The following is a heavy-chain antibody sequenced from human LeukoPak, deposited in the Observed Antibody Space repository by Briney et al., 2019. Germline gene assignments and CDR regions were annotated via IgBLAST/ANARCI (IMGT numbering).Heavy chain of an antibody. CDR2: ISGSGGTT. Sequence: GGSLRLSCAASGFTFSNYAMSWVRQAPGKGLDWVSTISGSGGTTYYADSVKGRFTISRDNSKNTLYLQVNSLRAEDTAVYYCAKVATWTYFDSWGQGTLVTVSS. J-gene: IGHJ4*02. CDR3: AKVATWTYFDS. V-gene: IGHV3-23*01. D-gene: IGHD3/OR15-3a*01. CDR1: GFTFSNYA.